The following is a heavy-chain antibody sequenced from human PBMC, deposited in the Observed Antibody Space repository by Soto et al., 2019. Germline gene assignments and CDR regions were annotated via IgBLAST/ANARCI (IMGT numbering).Heavy chain of an antibody. Sequence: SETLSLTCTVSGGSISSGDYYWSWIRQPPXKGLEWIGYISYSGSSDYSPSLQSRVILSVDTSKNQFSLKLTSVTAADTAVYYCARDRRFYYGSGSYWYYGMDVWGQGTTVTVSS. CDR1: GGSISSGDYY. V-gene: IGHV4-30-4*01. J-gene: IGHJ6*02. CDR2: ISYSGSS. CDR3: ARDRRFYYGSGSYWYYGMDV. D-gene: IGHD3-10*01.